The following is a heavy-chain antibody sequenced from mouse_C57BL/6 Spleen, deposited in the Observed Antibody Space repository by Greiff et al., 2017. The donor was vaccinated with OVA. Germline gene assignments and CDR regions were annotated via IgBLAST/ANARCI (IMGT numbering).Heavy chain of an antibody. V-gene: IGHV5-9*01. J-gene: IGHJ4*01. Sequence: DVQLVESGGGLVKPGGSLKLSCAASGFTFSSYTMSWVRQTPEKRLEWVATISGGGGNTYYPDSVKGRFTISRDNAKNTLYLQMSSLRSEDTALYYCARFDYDGAMDYWGQGTSVTVSS. CDR1: GFTFSSYT. D-gene: IGHD2-4*01. CDR2: ISGGGGNT. CDR3: ARFDYDGAMDY.